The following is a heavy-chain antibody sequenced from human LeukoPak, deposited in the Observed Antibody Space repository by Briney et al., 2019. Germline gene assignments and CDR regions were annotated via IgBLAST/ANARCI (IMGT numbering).Heavy chain of an antibody. D-gene: IGHD1-26*01. CDR3: ARGGSYGSLDY. J-gene: IGHJ4*02. CDR1: GFTFSSCW. Sequence: GGSLRLSCAASGFTFSSCWMHWVRQAPGKGLVWVSRINSDGSRTTYADSVKGRFTISRDNAKNTLYLQMNSLRAEDTALYYCARGGSYGSLDYWGQGTLVTVSS. CDR2: INSDGSRT. V-gene: IGHV3-74*01.